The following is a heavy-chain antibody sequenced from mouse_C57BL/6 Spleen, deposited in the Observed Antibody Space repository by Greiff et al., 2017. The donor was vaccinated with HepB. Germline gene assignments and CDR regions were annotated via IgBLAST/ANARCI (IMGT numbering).Heavy chain of an antibody. CDR1: GFTFSDYG. D-gene: IGHD2-14*01. Sequence: EVQGVEPGGGLVKSGVFLKLSCAASGFTFSDYGMHWVRQAPEKGLEWVAYISSGSITIYYADTVKVRFTISRDIARITLFLQMTSLSSELTAMFYCARGTQCASWGQGSLVTVAA. CDR3: ARGTQCAS. CDR2: ISSGSITI. J-gene: IGHJ3*01. V-gene: IGHV5-17*01.